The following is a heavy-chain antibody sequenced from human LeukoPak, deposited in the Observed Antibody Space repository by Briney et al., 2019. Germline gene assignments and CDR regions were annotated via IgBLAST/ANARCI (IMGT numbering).Heavy chain of an antibody. CDR1: GFTFSSYA. CDR2: ISHDGSNK. CDR3: ARETGSAVGSTDFDY. D-gene: IGHD4-17*01. V-gene: IGHV3-30-3*01. Sequence: GGSLRLSCAASGFTFSSYAIHWVRQAPGKGLEWVAVISHDGSNKYYADSVKGRFTISGDNSKNTLYLQMNSLRAEDTAVYYCARETGSAVGSTDFDYWGQGTLVTVSS. J-gene: IGHJ4*02.